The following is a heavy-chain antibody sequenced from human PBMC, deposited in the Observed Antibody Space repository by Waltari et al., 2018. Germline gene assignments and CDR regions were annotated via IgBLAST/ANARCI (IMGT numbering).Heavy chain of an antibody. J-gene: IGHJ3*02. CDR1: TFTDYY. Sequence: QVQPVQSGAEVKKPGASVKVSCKHTFTDYYMHWVRHVPGQGLEWMGWINPDSGGTHYAQKFQGRVTMTRDTSMTLVYMELSNLKSDDTAVYFCAREHRSHSLDIWGQGTLVTVSS. D-gene: IGHD2-21*01. CDR3: AREHRSHSLDI. CDR2: INPDSGGT. V-gene: IGHV1-2*02.